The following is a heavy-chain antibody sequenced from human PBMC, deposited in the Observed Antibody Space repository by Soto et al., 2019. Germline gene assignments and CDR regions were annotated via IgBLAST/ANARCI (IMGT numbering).Heavy chain of an antibody. CDR2: IYYSGST. Sequence: QLQLQESGPGLVKPSETLSLTCTVSGGSISSSSYYWGWIRQPPGKGLEWIGSIYYSGSTYYNPSLKSRVTISVDTSKNQFSLKLSSVTAADTAVYYCARYNWNALDAFDIWGQGTMVTVSS. CDR1: GGSISSSSYY. D-gene: IGHD1-20*01. V-gene: IGHV4-39*01. J-gene: IGHJ3*02. CDR3: ARYNWNALDAFDI.